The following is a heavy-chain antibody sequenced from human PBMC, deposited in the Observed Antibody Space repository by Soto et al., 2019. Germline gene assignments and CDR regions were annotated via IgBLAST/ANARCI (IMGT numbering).Heavy chain of an antibody. V-gene: IGHV5-51*01. D-gene: IGHD2-15*01. Sequence: ESLKISCKGSGYSFTSYWIGWVRQMPGKGLEWMGIIYPGDSDTRYSPSFQGQVTISADKSISTAYLQWSSLKASDTAMYYCARHPIECSGGSCYSGWFDPWGQGTLVTVSS. CDR1: GYSFTSYW. CDR3: ARHPIECSGGSCYSGWFDP. J-gene: IGHJ5*02. CDR2: IYPGDSDT.